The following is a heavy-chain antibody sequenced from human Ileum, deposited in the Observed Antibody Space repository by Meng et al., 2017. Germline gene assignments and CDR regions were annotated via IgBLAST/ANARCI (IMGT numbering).Heavy chain of an antibody. CDR3: ARIDYGGNGIEKYYFDY. V-gene: IGHV4-4*02. D-gene: IGHD4-23*01. J-gene: IGHJ4*02. CDR1: GGSISRTYW. Sequence: VWLTGPGPGLVGPSWTLSLTCAVSGGSISRTYWWTWVRQSAGKGLEWIGEIHHSGSTNYNPSLKSRVTISVDKSKNQFSLNLRSVTAADTAVYYCARIDYGGNGIEKYYFDYWGQGTLVTVSS. CDR2: IHHSGST.